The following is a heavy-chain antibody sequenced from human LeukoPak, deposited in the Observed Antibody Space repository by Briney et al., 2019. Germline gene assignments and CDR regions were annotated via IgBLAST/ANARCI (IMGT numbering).Heavy chain of an antibody. Sequence: PGGSLRLSCAGSGFTFSSYAMGWVRQAPGKGLEWVSTISGSSVATYYADSVKGRFTISRDSSKNPVSLQMNSLRPEDTAVYYCAKDRGYGSGSYSGMYYFDYWGQGTLVTVSS. D-gene: IGHD3-10*01. J-gene: IGHJ4*02. CDR3: AKDRGYGSGSYSGMYYFDY. CDR1: GFTFSSYA. V-gene: IGHV3-23*01. CDR2: ISGSSVAT.